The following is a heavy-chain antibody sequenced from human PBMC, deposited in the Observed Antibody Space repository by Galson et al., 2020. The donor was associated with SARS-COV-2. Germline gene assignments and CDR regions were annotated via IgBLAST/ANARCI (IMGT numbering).Heavy chain of an antibody. J-gene: IGHJ4*02. Sequence: GGSLRLSCVASGFSFNYASMSWVRQAPGKGLEWVGRIRRKLDGGTTDYAAPVKDRFTISRDDSKRALYLQMNSLKTEDTGVYYCTSESTRWNDIPFDYWGQGTLVAVSS. D-gene: IGHD1-1*01. CDR2: IRRKLDGGTT. CDR1: GFSFNYAS. V-gene: IGHV3-15*01. CDR3: TSESTRWNDIPFDY.